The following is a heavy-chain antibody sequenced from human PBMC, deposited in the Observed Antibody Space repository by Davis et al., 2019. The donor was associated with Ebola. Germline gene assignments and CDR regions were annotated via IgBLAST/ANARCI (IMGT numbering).Heavy chain of an antibody. J-gene: IGHJ4*02. CDR3: AKDKIPLGVAGAYFDY. V-gene: IGHV3-30*18. CDR2: ISYDGSNK. D-gene: IGHD6-19*01. CDR1: GFTFSTYG. Sequence: GESLKISCAASGFTFSTYGMHWVRQAPGKGLEWVAVISYDGSNKYYADSVKDRFTISRDNSKNTLYQQMNSLRAEDTAVYYCAKDKIPLGVAGAYFDYWGQGTLVTVSS.